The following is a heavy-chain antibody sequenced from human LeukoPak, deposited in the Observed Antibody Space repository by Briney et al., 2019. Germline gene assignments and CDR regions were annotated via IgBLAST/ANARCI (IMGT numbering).Heavy chain of an antibody. Sequence: GASVKVSCKASGYTFTGYYMHWVRQAPGQGLEWMGWINPNRGGTKFAQKFQGRVTMTSDTSINTVYMELNRLTSDDTAVYYCARGNEIFGVETIKTRLDWWGQGTLVTVSS. V-gene: IGHV1-2*02. CDR3: ARGNEIFGVETIKTRLDW. D-gene: IGHD3-3*01. CDR2: INPNRGGT. J-gene: IGHJ4*02. CDR1: GYTFTGYY.